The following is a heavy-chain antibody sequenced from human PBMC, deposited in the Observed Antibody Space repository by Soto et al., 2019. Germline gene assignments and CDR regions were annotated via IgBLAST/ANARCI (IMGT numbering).Heavy chain of an antibody. CDR3: ARDGPLYSSSWYGGNWFDP. CDR2: ISAYNGNT. CDR1: GYTFTSYG. J-gene: IGHJ5*02. D-gene: IGHD6-13*01. V-gene: IGHV1-18*01. Sequence: ASVKVSCKASGYTFTSYGISWVRQAPGQGLEWMGWISAYNGNTNYAQKLQGRVTMTTGTSTSTAYMELRSLRSDDTAVYYCARDGPLYSSSWYGGNWFDPWGQGTLVTVSS.